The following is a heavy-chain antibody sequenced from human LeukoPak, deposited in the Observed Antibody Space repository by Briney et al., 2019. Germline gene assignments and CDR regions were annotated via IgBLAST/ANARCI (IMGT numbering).Heavy chain of an antibody. J-gene: IGHJ3*02. Sequence: PSETLSLTCTVSGGSISSGDYYWSWLRQPPGKGLEWIGYIYYSGSTYYNPSLKSRVTISVDTSKNQFSLKLSSVTAADTAVYYCARVLGTGDAFDIWGQGTMVTVSS. CDR2: IYYSGST. CDR3: ARVLGTGDAFDI. V-gene: IGHV4-30-4*01. D-gene: IGHD3-16*01. CDR1: GGSISSGDYY.